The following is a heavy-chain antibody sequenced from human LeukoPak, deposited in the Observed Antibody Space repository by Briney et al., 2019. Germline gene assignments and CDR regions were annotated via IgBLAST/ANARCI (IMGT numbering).Heavy chain of an antibody. CDR2: INHSGST. D-gene: IGHD3-3*01. J-gene: IGHJ4*02. V-gene: IGHV4-34*01. Sequence: SETLSLTCAVYGGSFSGYYWSWIRQPPGKGLEWIGEINHSGSTNYNPSLKSRVTISVDTSKNQFSLKLSSVTAADTAAYYCARGRTIFGVVIKYYFDYWGQGTLVTVSS. CDR1: GGSFSGYY. CDR3: ARGRTIFGVVIKYYFDY.